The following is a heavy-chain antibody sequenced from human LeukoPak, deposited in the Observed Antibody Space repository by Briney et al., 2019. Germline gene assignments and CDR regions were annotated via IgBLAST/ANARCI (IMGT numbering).Heavy chain of an antibody. D-gene: IGHD3-22*01. CDR2: IYTSGST. V-gene: IGHV4-4*07. CDR3: ARDLRGDYDSSGYYYSNWFDP. Sequence: SETLSLTCTVSGGSISSYYWSWIRQPAGKELEWIGRIYTSGSTNYNPSLKSRVTMSVDTSKNQFSLKLSSVTAADTAVYYCARDLRGDYDSSGYYYSNWFDPWGQGTLVTVSS. CDR1: GGSISSYY. J-gene: IGHJ5*02.